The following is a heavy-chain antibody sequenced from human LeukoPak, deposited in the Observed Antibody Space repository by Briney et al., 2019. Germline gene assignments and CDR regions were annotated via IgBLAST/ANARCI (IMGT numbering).Heavy chain of an antibody. D-gene: IGHD2-2*01. CDR2: IYTSGST. CDR3: AREAVEPAAIFDY. CDR1: GGSISSGSYY. V-gene: IGHV4-61*02. J-gene: IGHJ4*02. Sequence: SETLSLTCTVSGGSISSGSYYWSWVRQPAGRGREWIGRIYTSGSTNYNPSHKSRVTISVETSKTQFSLKLSSVTAADTAVYYCAREAVEPAAIFDYWGQGTLVTVSS.